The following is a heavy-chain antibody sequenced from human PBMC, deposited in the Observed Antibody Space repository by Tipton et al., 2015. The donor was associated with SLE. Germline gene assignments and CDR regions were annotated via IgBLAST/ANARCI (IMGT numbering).Heavy chain of an antibody. CDR2: IYYTGNT. Sequence: TLSLTCTVSGGSISSSSFYWGWIRQPPGKGLEWIGCIYYTGNTYYSPSLKSRVIISVDTSKNQFSLNLSSVTAADTAVYYCALSRAIYGMDFWGQGTTVTVSS. V-gene: IGHV4-39*01. J-gene: IGHJ6*02. CDR1: GGSISSSSFY. CDR3: ALSRAIYGMDF.